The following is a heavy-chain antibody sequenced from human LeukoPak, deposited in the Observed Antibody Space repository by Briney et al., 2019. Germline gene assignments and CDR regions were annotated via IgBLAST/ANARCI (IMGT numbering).Heavy chain of an antibody. Sequence: GGSLRLSCAASGFTFSSYAMSWVRQAPGKGLEWVSAISGSGGSTYYADSVKGRFTISRDNSKNTLYLQMNSLRAEDTAVYYCARLPSRDGYNYFDYWGQGTLVTVSS. J-gene: IGHJ4*02. CDR1: GFTFSSYA. CDR2: ISGSGGST. D-gene: IGHD5-24*01. CDR3: ARLPSRDGYNYFDY. V-gene: IGHV3-23*01.